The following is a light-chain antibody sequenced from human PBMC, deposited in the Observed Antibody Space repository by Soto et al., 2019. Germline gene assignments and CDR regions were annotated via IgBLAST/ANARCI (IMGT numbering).Light chain of an antibody. Sequence: QSVLTQPPSASGTPGQRVTISCSGSSSNIASNYVYWYQQLPGTAPKHLIYSNNQRPSGVADRFSGSKYGTSASLAISGLRSEDEADYYCATWDDSLSSRVFGGGTKLTVL. J-gene: IGLJ2*01. CDR2: SNN. CDR3: ATWDDSLSSRV. V-gene: IGLV1-47*02. CDR1: SSNIASNY.